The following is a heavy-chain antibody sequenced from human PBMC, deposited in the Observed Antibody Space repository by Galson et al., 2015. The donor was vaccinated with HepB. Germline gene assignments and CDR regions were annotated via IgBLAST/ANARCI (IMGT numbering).Heavy chain of an antibody. CDR1: GYTFTSYA. Sequence: SVKVSCKASGYTFTSYAMHWVRQAPGQRLEWMGWINAGNGNTKYSQKFQGRVTITRDTSASTAYMELSSLRSEDTAVYYCARVGYYDSSGSLGGMDVWGQGTTVTASS. V-gene: IGHV1-3*01. CDR2: INAGNGNT. CDR3: ARVGYYDSSGSLGGMDV. J-gene: IGHJ6*02. D-gene: IGHD3-22*01.